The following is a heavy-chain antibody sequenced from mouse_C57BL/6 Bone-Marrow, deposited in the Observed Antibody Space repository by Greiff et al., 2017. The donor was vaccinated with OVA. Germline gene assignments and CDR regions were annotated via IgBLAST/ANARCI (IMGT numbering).Heavy chain of an antibody. Sequence: VKLVQPGAELVKPGASVKLSCKASGYTFTSYWMQWVKQRPGQGLEWIGEIDPSDSYTNYNQKFKGKATLTVDTSSSTAYMQLSSLTSEDSAVYYCYYGSSYYWGQGTTLTVSS. CDR3: YYGSSYY. J-gene: IGHJ2*01. CDR1: GYTFTSYW. V-gene: IGHV1-50*01. D-gene: IGHD1-1*01. CDR2: IDPSDSYT.